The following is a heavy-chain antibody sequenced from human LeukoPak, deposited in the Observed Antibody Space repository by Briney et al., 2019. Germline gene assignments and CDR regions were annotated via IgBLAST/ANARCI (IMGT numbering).Heavy chain of an antibody. J-gene: IGHJ6*02. Sequence: SETLSLTCAVSGGSFSGYYWRWIRQPPGKGLEWIGEINHSGSTNYNPSLKSRVTISVDTSKNQFSLKLSSVTAADTAVYYCARGGAAGYYYYYGMDVWGQGTTVTVSS. D-gene: IGHD6-13*01. CDR2: INHSGST. V-gene: IGHV4-34*01. CDR1: GGSFSGYY. CDR3: ARGGAAGYYYYYGMDV.